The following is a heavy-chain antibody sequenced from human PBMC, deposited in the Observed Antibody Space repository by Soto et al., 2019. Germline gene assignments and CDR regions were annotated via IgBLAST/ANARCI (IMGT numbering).Heavy chain of an antibody. CDR1: GGSISSSGYY. D-gene: IGHD6-13*01. CDR2: IYYSGST. CDR3: ARDRASSSWLRPDYYGMDV. J-gene: IGHJ6*02. V-gene: IGHV4-31*11. Sequence: TMALSCAVCGGSISSSGYYWSWIRQHPGKGLEWIGYIYYSGSTYYNPSLKSRVTISVDTSKNQFSLKLSSVTAADTAVYYCARDRASSSWLRPDYYGMDVWGQATTVTVSS.